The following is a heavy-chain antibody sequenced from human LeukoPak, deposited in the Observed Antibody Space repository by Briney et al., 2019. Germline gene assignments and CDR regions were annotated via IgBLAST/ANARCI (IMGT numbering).Heavy chain of an antibody. CDR2: ITGSGDTI. CDR3: VREGGSGWYSGWFDP. J-gene: IGHJ5*02. Sequence: GGSLRLSCSASGFTFSSYEMNWVRQAPGKGLEWISYITGSGDTIYYADSVKGRFTISRDNAENSLHLQMNSLRAEDTAVYYCVREGGSGWYSGWFDPWGQGTLVTVSS. V-gene: IGHV3-48*03. D-gene: IGHD6-19*01. CDR1: GFTFSSYE.